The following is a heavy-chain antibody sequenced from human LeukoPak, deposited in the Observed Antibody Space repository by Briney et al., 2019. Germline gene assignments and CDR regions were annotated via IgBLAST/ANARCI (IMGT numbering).Heavy chain of an antibody. V-gene: IGHV3-66*01. CDR2: IYSGGKI. Sequence: GGSLRLSCAASVFTVSSNYMSWVRQAPGKGLEWVSVIYSGGKISYANSIKGRFTNTRDNTKNALYLEMNSLGAEDTAGYYCARNDLRAWGQGTLVTVSS. CDR3: ARNDLRA. CDR1: VFTVSSNY. D-gene: IGHD3-3*01. J-gene: IGHJ5*02.